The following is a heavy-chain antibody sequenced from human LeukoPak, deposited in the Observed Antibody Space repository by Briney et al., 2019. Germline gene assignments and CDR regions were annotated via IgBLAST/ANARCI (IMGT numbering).Heavy chain of an antibody. CDR1: GFTFSDFY. D-gene: IGHD3-22*01. CDR3: ARGGYYYDSSGYLFDY. CDR2: ISSSGSTI. V-gene: IGHV3-11*04. J-gene: IGHJ4*02. Sequence: GGSLRLSCAASGFTFSDFYMSWIRQAPGKGLEWVSYISSSGSTIYYADSVKGRFTISRDNAKNSLYLQMNSLRAEDTAVYYCARGGYYYDSSGYLFDYWGQGTLVTVSS.